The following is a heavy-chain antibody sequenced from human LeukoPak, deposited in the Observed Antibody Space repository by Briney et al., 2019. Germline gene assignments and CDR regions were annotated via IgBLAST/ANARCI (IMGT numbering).Heavy chain of an antibody. CDR1: GFTFSSYA. CDR2: ISGSGGST. CDR3: ARAEHSSAMRWGYFDY. Sequence: GGSLRLSCAASGFTFSSYAMNWVRQAPGKGLEWVSGISGSGGSTYYADSVKGRFTISRDNAKNSLYLQMNSLRAEDTAVYYCARAEHSSAMRWGYFDYWGQGTLVTVSS. V-gene: IGHV3-23*01. J-gene: IGHJ4*02. D-gene: IGHD3-3*02.